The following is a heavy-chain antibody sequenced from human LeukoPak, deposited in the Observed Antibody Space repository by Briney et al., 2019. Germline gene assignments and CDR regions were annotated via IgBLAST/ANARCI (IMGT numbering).Heavy chain of an antibody. CDR2: ISGYNGYT. CDR1: GYTFTSYG. D-gene: IGHD6-13*01. CDR3: ARNFAPGGWQLVNFDY. V-gene: IGHV1-18*01. Sequence: ASVKVSCKTSGYTFTSYGINRVRQAPGQGLEWMGWISGYNGYTNNAQKVQGRVTMTRDTSTSTVYMELSSLRSEDTAVYYCARNFAPGGWQLVNFDYWGQGTLVTVSS. J-gene: IGHJ4*02.